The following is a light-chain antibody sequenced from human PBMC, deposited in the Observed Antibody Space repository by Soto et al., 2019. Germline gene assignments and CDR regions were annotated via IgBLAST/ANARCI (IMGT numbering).Light chain of an antibody. J-gene: IGKJ2*01. CDR1: QSVSSSY. V-gene: IGKV3-20*01. CDR2: GAS. Sequence: EIVLTQSPGTLSLSPGERATLSCRASQSVSSSYLAWYQQKPGQAPRLLIYGASSRATGIPDRFSGSGSATDFALTISRLEPEDFAMYYCQHYGSSPPYTFGQGTKLEIK. CDR3: QHYGSSPPYT.